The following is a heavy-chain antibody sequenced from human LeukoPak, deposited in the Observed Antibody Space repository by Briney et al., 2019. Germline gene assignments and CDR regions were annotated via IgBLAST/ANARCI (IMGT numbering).Heavy chain of an antibody. J-gene: IGHJ4*02. CDR1: GFTFSSSV. D-gene: IGHD6-19*01. CDR2: IDGSGTRT. V-gene: IGHV3-23*01. Sequence: GGSLRLSCAASGFTFSSSVMSWVRQAPGRGPEWVSTIDGSGTRTFYALSSNGRFIISRDNSMNTLYLQMDGLRAEDTAVYYCAKEGRVAVSGLYLDHWGQGTLVTVSS. CDR3: AKEGRVAVSGLYLDH.